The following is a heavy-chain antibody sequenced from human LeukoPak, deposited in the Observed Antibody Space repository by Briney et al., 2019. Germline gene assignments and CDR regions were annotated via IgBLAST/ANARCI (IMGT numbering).Heavy chain of an antibody. V-gene: IGHV1-2*02. D-gene: IGHD5-18*01. CDR2: INTNSGGT. CDR3: AKDTGTFSFGDY. CDR1: GYGFTDYY. Sequence: ASVKVSCKASGYGFTDYYTHWVRQAPGQGLEWMGWINTNSGGTSYAQKFQGRVTTTRDTSMSTAYLELSRLTSDDTAVYYCAKDTGTFSFGDYWGQGTLVTVSS. J-gene: IGHJ4*02.